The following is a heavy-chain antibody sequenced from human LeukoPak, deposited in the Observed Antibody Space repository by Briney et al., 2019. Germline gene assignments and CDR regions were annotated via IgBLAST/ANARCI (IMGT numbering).Heavy chain of an antibody. V-gene: IGHV4-34*01. CDR1: GGSFSGYY. Sequence: SETLSLTCAVYGGSFSGYYWSWIRQPPGKGLEWIGEINHSGSTNYNPSLKSRVTISVDTSKNQFSLKLSSVTAADTAVYYCARVYGSGSYFVSWGQGTLVTVSS. CDR2: INHSGST. D-gene: IGHD3-10*01. CDR3: ARVYGSGSYFVS. J-gene: IGHJ4*02.